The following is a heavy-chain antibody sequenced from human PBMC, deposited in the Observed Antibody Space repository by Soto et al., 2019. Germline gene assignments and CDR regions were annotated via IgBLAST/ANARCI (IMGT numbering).Heavy chain of an antibody. CDR3: AKVYPGFGEVSFLLGYYYYMDV. V-gene: IGHV3-74*01. Sequence: PGGSLRLSCAASRFTFSGYWMHWVRQAPGKGLVWVSRINSDGSSTNYADSVKGRFTISRDSAKNTLYLQMNSLRAEDTAVYYCAKVYPGFGEVSFLLGYYYYMDVWGKGTTVTVSS. CDR2: INSDGSST. CDR1: RFTFSGYW. J-gene: IGHJ6*03. D-gene: IGHD3-16*02.